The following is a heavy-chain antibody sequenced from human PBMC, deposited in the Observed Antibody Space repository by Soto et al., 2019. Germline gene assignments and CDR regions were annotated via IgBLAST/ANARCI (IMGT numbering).Heavy chain of an antibody. Sequence: SETLSLTCTVSGGSVRSSPYYWVWIRQPPGKGLECIGNIYYGGSTYYSPSLKSRVTISVDTSTNQFSLKLSSVTAADTAVYYCARARGFSYGYCDYWGRGTLVTVSS. CDR3: ARARGFSYGYCDY. CDR2: IYYGGST. CDR1: GGSVRSSPYY. J-gene: IGHJ4*02. D-gene: IGHD5-18*01. V-gene: IGHV4-39*01.